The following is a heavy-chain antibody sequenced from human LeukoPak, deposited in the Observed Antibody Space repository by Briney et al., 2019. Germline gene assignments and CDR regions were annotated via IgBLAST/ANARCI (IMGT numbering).Heavy chain of an antibody. Sequence: ASVKVSCTASGYTFTSYDINWVRQATGQGLEWMGWMDPNSGNTGYAQKFQGRVTMTRNTSISTAYMELSSLRSEDTAVYYCARGPAYYDFWSGYYQNWFDPWGQGTLVTVSS. CDR1: GYTFTSYD. J-gene: IGHJ5*02. CDR3: ARGPAYYDFWSGYYQNWFDP. CDR2: MDPNSGNT. V-gene: IGHV1-8*01. D-gene: IGHD3-3*01.